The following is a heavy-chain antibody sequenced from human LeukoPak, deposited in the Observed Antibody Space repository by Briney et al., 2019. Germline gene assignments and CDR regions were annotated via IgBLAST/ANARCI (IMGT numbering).Heavy chain of an antibody. CDR3: AREYYYDSSASPLGY. Sequence: SETLSFTCTVSGYSISSGYYWGWIRQPPGKGLEWIGTIYHTGYTYYNPSVKSRVTISIDTSKNQFSLKLSSVTAADTAVYYCAREYYYDSSASPLGYWGQGTLVTVSS. D-gene: IGHD3-22*01. J-gene: IGHJ4*02. CDR2: IYHTGYT. V-gene: IGHV4-38-2*02. CDR1: GYSISSGYY.